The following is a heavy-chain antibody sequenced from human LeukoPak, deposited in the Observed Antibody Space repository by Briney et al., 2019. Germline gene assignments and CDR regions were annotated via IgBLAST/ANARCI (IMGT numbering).Heavy chain of an antibody. CDR3: ARLIDSSGYYDGAFDI. Sequence: SETLSLTCTVSGYSISSGYYWGWIRQPPGKGLEWSGSFFHSGNTYYNPSLKSRVTISVDTSKNQFSLKLSSVTAADTAVYYCARLIDSSGYYDGAFDIWGQGTMVTVSS. V-gene: IGHV4-38-2*02. J-gene: IGHJ3*02. CDR1: GYSISSGYY. D-gene: IGHD3-22*01. CDR2: FFHSGNT.